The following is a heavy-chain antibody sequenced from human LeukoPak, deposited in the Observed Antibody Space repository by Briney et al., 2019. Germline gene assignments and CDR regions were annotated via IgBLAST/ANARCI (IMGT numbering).Heavy chain of an antibody. D-gene: IGHD1-26*01. J-gene: IGHJ4*02. Sequence: PGRSLRFACAASGFTVSNYDIHWVRQAPGKGLEWVAVISYDGSIIYYRDSVKGRFTISRDNSVNTLFLQMNSLRPEDTAVYYCAKDFGYSEIYGSRGIDSWGQGTPVTVSS. CDR3: AKDFGYSEIYGSRGIDS. CDR1: GFTVSNYD. V-gene: IGHV3-30*18. CDR2: ISYDGSII.